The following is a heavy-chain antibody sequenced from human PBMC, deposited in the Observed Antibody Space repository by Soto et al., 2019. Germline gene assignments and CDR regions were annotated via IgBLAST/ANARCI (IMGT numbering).Heavy chain of an antibody. D-gene: IGHD3-3*01. Sequence: QVQLVQAGAEVKKPGSSVKVSCKASGGTFSSYAISWVRQAPGQGLEWRGGSIPIFGTANYAQKFQGRVTITADASTSTAYMELSSLRSEDTAVYYCARVRVRFWEWLGSEGWGQGTLVTVSP. CDR3: ARVRVRFWEWLGSEG. V-gene: IGHV1-69*12. CDR2: SIPIFGTA. J-gene: IGHJ4*02. CDR1: GGTFSSYA.